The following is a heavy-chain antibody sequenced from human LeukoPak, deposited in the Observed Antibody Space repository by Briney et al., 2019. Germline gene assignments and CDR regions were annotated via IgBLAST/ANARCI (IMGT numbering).Heavy chain of an antibody. Sequence: GGSLRLSCAASGFTFSSYAMHWVRQAPGKGLEWVAVISYDGSNKYYADSVKGRFTISRDNSKNTLYLQMNSLRAEDTAVYYCAKDPALKSSSGYYYFDYWGQGTLVTVSS. CDR1: GFTFSSYA. CDR2: ISYDGSNK. V-gene: IGHV3-30-3*01. J-gene: IGHJ4*02. D-gene: IGHD3-22*01. CDR3: AKDPALKSSSGYYYFDY.